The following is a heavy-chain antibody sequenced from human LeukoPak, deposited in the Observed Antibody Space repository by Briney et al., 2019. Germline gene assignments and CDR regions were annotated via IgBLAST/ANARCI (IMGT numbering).Heavy chain of an antibody. CDR1: GGSFSGYY. Sequence: SETLSLTCAVYGGSFSGYYWSWIRQPPGKGLEWIGEINHSGSTNYNPSLKSRVTISVDTSKNQFSLKLSSVTAADTAVYYCARLDTYYYDSTPTYAFDIWGQGTMVTVSS. CDR2: INHSGST. D-gene: IGHD3-22*01. V-gene: IGHV4-34*01. J-gene: IGHJ3*02. CDR3: ARLDTYYYDSTPTYAFDI.